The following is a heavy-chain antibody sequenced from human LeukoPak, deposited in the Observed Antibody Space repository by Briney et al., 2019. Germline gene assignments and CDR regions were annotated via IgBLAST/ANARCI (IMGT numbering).Heavy chain of an antibody. V-gene: IGHV1-69*04. J-gene: IGHJ4*02. D-gene: IGHD2-15*01. CDR2: IIPILGIA. Sequence: SVKVSCKASGGTFSSYAISWVRQAPGQGLEWMGRIIPILGIANYAQKFQGRVTITADKSTSTAYMELSSLRSEDTAVYYCARWGLGYCSGGSCYGPLDYFDYWGQGTLVTVSS. CDR1: GGTFSSYA. CDR3: ARWGLGYCSGGSCYGPLDYFDY.